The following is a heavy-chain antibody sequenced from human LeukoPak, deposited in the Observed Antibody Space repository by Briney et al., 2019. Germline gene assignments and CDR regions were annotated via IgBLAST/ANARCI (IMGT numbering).Heavy chain of an antibody. J-gene: IGHJ4*02. CDR1: GFTVSSNY. D-gene: IGHD7-27*01. CDR2: IYGGGST. CDR3: ARALGMYSYYFDY. Sequence: GGSLRLSCAASGFTVSSNYMSWVRQAPGKGLEWVSVIYGGGSTDYADSVKGRFTISRDNAKNSLYLQMNSLRAEDTAVYYCARALGMYSYYFDYWGQGTLVTVSS. V-gene: IGHV3-53*01.